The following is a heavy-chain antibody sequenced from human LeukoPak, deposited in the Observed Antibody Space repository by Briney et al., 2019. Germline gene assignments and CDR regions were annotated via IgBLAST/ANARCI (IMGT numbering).Heavy chain of an antibody. CDR2: ISSSGSTI. J-gene: IGHJ4*02. V-gene: IGHV3-11*01. Sequence: GGSLRLSCAASGFTFSDYYMSWIRQAPGKGLEWVSYISSSGSTIYYADSVKGRFTISRDNAKNSLYLQMNSLRAEDTAVYYCASQALLWFGEFLPLDYWGQGTLVTVSS. CDR1: GFTFSDYY. CDR3: ASQALLWFGEFLPLDY. D-gene: IGHD3-10*01.